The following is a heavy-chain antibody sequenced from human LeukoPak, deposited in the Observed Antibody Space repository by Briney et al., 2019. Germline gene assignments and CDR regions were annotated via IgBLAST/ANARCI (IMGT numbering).Heavy chain of an antibody. D-gene: IGHD5-24*01. CDR3: ARDRGRWLQSDAFDI. Sequence: SETLSLTCTVSGGSISSSSYYWGWIRQPPGKGLEWIGSIYYSGSTYYNPSLKSRVTISVDTSKNQFSLKLSSVTAADTAVYYCARDRGRWLQSDAFDIWGQGTMVTVSS. V-gene: IGHV4-39*07. CDR2: IYYSGST. CDR1: GGSISSSSYY. J-gene: IGHJ3*02.